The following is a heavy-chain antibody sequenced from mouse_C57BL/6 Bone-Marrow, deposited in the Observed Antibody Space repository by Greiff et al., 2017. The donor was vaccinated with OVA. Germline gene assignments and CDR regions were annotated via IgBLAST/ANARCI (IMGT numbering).Heavy chain of an antibody. CDR1: GYTFTNYW. CDR3: ARSPYGNYWYFDV. V-gene: IGHV1-63*01. D-gene: IGHD2-1*01. Sequence: QVQLQQSGAELVRPGTSVKMSCKASGYTFTNYWIGWAKQRPGHGLEWIGDIYPGGGYTNYNEKFKGKATLTADKSSSTAYMQFSSLTSEDSAIYYCARSPYGNYWYFDVWGTGTTVTVSS. J-gene: IGHJ1*03. CDR2: IYPGGGYT.